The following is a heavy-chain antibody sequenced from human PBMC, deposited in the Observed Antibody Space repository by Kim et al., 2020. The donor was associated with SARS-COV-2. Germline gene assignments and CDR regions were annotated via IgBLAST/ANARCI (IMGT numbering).Heavy chain of an antibody. CDR1: GFTFSSYS. V-gene: IGHV3-21*01. CDR2: ISSSSSYI. D-gene: IGHD3-9*01. Sequence: GGSLRLSCAASGFTFSSYSMNWVRQAPGKGLEWVSSISSSSSYIYYADSVKGRFTISRDNAKNSLYLQMNSLRAEDTAVYYCARDSMGSTYYDILRYYYGMDVWGQGTTVTVSS. CDR3: ARDSMGSTYYDILRYYYGMDV. J-gene: IGHJ6*02.